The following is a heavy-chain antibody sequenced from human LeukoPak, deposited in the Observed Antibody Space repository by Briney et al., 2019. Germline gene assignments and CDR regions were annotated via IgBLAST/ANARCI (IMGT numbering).Heavy chain of an antibody. Sequence: GALRLSCAASGFTFNSYSMNWVRQAPGKGLEWVSAISGSGGSTYYADSVKGRFTISRDNSKNTLYLQMNSLRAEDTAVYYCAKEGSNLRVLYYFDYWGQGTLVTVSS. V-gene: IGHV3-23*01. CDR2: ISGSGGST. J-gene: IGHJ4*02. CDR3: AKEGSNLRVLYYFDY. CDR1: GFTFNSYS.